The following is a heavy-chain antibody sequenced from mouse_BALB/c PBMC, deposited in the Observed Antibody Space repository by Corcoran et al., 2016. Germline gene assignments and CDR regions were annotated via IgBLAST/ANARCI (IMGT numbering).Heavy chain of an antibody. Sequence: EVQLQQSGAELVKPGASVKLSCTASGFNIKDTYMHWVKQRPEQGLEWIGRIDPANGNTKYDPKFQGKATITADTSSNTAYLQLSSLTSEDTVVYYCARGNYHDYWGQGTTLTVSS. J-gene: IGHJ2*01. CDR2: IDPANGNT. CDR3: ARGNYHDY. CDR1: GFNIKDTY. V-gene: IGHV14-3*02.